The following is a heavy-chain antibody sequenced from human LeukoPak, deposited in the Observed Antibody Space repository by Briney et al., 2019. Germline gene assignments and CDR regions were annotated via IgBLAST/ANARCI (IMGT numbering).Heavy chain of an antibody. CDR2: ISGSGDEA. CDR3: AKGGAISGWYWFDP. Sequence: GGSLRLSCAASGFTFSNYAMNWVRRAPGKGLEWVSSISGSGDEAHHADSVKGRFTISRDNSKNTLYLQMNSLRAEDTALYYCAKGGAISGWYWFDPWGQGTLVTVSS. J-gene: IGHJ5*02. D-gene: IGHD6-19*01. V-gene: IGHV3-23*01. CDR1: GFTFSNYA.